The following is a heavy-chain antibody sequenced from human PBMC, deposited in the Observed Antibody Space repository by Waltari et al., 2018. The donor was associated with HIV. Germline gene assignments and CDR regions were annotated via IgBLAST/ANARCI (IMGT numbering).Heavy chain of an antibody. D-gene: IGHD3-22*01. CDR3: ARQYYDSSIDAFDI. CDR1: GGSISSSSYY. V-gene: IGHV4-39*01. Sequence: QLQLQESGPGPVQPSETRSLTCTVSGGSISSSSYYWGWIRQPPGKGLGWIGSIYYSGSTYYNPSLKSRVTISVDTSKNQFSLKLSSVTAADTAVYYCARQYYDSSIDAFDIWGQGTMVTVSS. J-gene: IGHJ3*02. CDR2: IYYSGST.